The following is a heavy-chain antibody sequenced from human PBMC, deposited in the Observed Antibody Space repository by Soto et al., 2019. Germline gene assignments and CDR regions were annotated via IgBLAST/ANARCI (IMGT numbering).Heavy chain of an antibody. D-gene: IGHD3-16*01. Sequence: ASVKVSCKASGYTFIGYYLHWVRQAPGQGLEWMGWINPNSGGTNYAQKFQGRVTMTRDTSISTAFMDLSRLRSDDTAVYYCARGAAGDSSLVTYHFDSWGQGTLVTVS. CDR2: INPNSGGT. CDR3: ARGAAGDSSLVTYHFDS. V-gene: IGHV1-2*02. CDR1: GYTFIGYY. J-gene: IGHJ4*02.